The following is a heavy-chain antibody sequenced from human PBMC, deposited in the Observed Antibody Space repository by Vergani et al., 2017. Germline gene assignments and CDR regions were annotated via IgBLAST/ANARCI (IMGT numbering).Heavy chain of an antibody. D-gene: IGHD2-2*01. CDR3: ARDRSSTGNYYYYYGMDV. V-gene: IGHV3-33*01. CDR1: GFTFSSYG. CDR2: IWYDGSNK. J-gene: IGHJ6*02. Sequence: QVQLVESGGGVVQPGRSLRLSCAASGFTFSSYGMHWVRQAPGKGLEWVAVIWYDGSNKYYADSVKGRFTISRDNSKNTLYLQMNSLRAEDTAVYYCARDRSSTGNYYYYYGMDVWGQGTTVTVSS.